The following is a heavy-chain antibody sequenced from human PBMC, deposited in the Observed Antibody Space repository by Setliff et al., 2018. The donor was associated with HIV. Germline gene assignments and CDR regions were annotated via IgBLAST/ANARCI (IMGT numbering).Heavy chain of an antibody. CDR2: IWYDGSNK. CDR1: GFTFKTDA. J-gene: IGHJ4*02. Sequence: GGSLRLSCAASGFTFKTDAMHWVRQAPGKGLEWVAFIWYDGSNKEYGDSVKGRFTISRDNSENMVYLEMNNLRGEDSAVYYCARDPAMSGWALADWGQGTQVTVSS. V-gene: IGHV3-33*01. CDR3: ARDPAMSGWALAD. D-gene: IGHD6-19*01.